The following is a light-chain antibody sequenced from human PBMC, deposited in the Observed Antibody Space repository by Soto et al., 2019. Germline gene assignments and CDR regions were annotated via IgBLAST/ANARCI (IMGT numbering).Light chain of an antibody. CDR1: QGISSN. J-gene: IGKJ1*01. CDR3: QQLNSYPPWT. CDR2: GAS. V-gene: IGKV1-9*01. Sequence: IQLTQSPSSLSASVGDRVTITCRASQGISSNLAWYQQKPGRAPKLLIFGASTLQSGVPSRFSGSGSGTDFTLTISSLQHEDVATYFCQQLNSYPPWTFGQGTKVEIK.